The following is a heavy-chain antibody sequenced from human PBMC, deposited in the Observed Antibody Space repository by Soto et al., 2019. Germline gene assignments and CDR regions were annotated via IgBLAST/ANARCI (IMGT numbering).Heavy chain of an antibody. CDR3: ARFNGSGTNYYMDV. D-gene: IGHD3-10*01. CDR1: GYIFTSYG. Sequence: QVQLVHSGAELKKPGASAKVSCKASGYIFTSYGISWVRQAPGQGLEWMAWISVDSGNTNYAQNFQGRVTMTTDTSASTAHMELRSLRSDDTAVYYCARFNGSGTNYYMDVWGKGTTVIVSS. V-gene: IGHV1-18*01. CDR2: ISVDSGNT. J-gene: IGHJ6*03.